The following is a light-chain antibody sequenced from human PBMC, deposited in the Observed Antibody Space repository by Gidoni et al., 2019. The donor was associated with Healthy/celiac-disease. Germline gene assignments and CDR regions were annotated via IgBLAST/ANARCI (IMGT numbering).Light chain of an antibody. Sequence: QSALTQPRSVYGSAGQSVTIPCTGTSSDVGGYNYVSWYQQHPGKAPKLMIYDVSKRPSGVPDRFSGSKSGNTASLTISGLQAEDEADYYCCSYAGSYTSWVFGGGTKLTVL. J-gene: IGLJ3*02. CDR3: CSYAGSYTSWV. CDR2: DVS. V-gene: IGLV2-11*01. CDR1: SSDVGGYNY.